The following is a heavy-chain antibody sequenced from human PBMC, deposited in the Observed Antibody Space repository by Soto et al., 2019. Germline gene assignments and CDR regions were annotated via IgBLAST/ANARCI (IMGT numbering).Heavy chain of an antibody. CDR1: GYTFTGYY. V-gene: IGHV1-2*02. D-gene: IGHD3-22*01. Sequence: ASVEVSCKASGYTFTGYYMHWVRQAPGQGLEWMGWINPNSGGTNYAQKFQGRVTMTRDTSISTAYMELSRLRSDDTAVYYCARALYYYDSSGYWRPFDYWGQGTLVTVSS. J-gene: IGHJ4*02. CDR2: INPNSGGT. CDR3: ARALYYYDSSGYWRPFDY.